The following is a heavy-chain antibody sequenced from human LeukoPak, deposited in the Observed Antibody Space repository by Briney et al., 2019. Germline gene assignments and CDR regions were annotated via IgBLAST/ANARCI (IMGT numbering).Heavy chain of an antibody. CDR2: ISGSGGST. CDR3: AKSLAPTYYYDTRGAFDI. D-gene: IGHD3-22*01. Sequence: GGSLGLSCAASGFTFSSYAMSWVRQAPGKGLEWVSAISGSGGSTYYADSVKGRFTISRDNSKNTLYLQMNSLRAEDTAVYYCAKSLAPTYYYDTRGAFDIWGQGTMVTVSS. V-gene: IGHV3-23*01. J-gene: IGHJ3*02. CDR1: GFTFSSYA.